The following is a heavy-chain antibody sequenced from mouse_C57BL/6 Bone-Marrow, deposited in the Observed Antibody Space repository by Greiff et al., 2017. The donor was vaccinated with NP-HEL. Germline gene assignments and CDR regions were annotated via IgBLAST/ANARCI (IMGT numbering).Heavy chain of an antibody. J-gene: IGHJ1*03. CDR1: GYTFTSYW. CDR3: ARGYHYGSSYRYFDV. CDR2: IYPSDSET. Sequence: VQLQQPGAELVRPGSSVKLSCKASGYTFTSYWMDWVKQRPGQGLEWIGNIYPSDSETHYNQKFKDKATLTVDKSSSTAYMQLSSLTSEDSAVYYCARGYHYGSSYRYFDVWGTGTTVTVSS. D-gene: IGHD1-1*01. V-gene: IGHV1-61*01.